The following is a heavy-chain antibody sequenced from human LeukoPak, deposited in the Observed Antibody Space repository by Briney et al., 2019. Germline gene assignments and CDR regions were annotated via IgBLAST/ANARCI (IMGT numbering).Heavy chain of an antibody. D-gene: IGHD3-22*01. CDR1: GFTFSSYS. J-gene: IGHJ4*02. CDR3: TADDLDYHASRGTVY. CDR2: ISSSSSTI. Sequence: GGSLRLSCAASGFTFSSYSMNWVRQAPGKGLEWVSYISSSSSTIYYADSVKGRFTISRDNAKNSLYLQMNSLKTEDTAVYYCTADDLDYHASRGTVYWGLGALVTVSS. V-gene: IGHV3-48*01.